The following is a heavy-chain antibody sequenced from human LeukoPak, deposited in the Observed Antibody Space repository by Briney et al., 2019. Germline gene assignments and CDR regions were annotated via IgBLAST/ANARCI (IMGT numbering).Heavy chain of an antibody. CDR3: ARDVYGSGSYYSEDY. J-gene: IGHJ4*02. CDR1: GYTFTSYA. D-gene: IGHD3-10*01. CDR2: INTNTGNP. V-gene: IGHV7-4-1*02. Sequence: ASVKVSCKASGYTFTSYAMNWVRQAPGQGLEWMGWINTNTGNPTYAQGFTGRFVFSLDTSVSTAYLQISSLKAEDTAVYYCARDVYGSGSYYSEDYWGQGTLVTVSS.